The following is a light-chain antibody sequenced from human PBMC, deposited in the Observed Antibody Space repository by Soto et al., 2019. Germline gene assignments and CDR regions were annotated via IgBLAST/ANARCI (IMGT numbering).Light chain of an antibody. CDR3: QQRSNWPPT. J-gene: IGKJ4*01. V-gene: IGKV3-11*01. Sequence: EIVLTQSPATLSLSPGERATLSCRASQSVSSYLAWYQQKPGQAPRLFIYDASNRAPGIPARFSGSRSGTDFTLTISSLEPEDFAVYYCQQRSNWPPTFGGGTKVEIK. CDR1: QSVSSY. CDR2: DAS.